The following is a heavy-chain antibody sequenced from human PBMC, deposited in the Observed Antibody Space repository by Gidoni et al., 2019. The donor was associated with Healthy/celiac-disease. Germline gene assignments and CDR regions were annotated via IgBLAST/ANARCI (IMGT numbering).Heavy chain of an antibody. Sequence: QVQLVQSGAEVKKPGASVKVSCTASGYTFTSSYMHWVRQAPGQGLEGMGRINPSGGSTSYAKKFQGRVTMTRDTSTSTVYMELSSLRSEDTAVYYGAVTIFGVVIPRAYYYYGMDVWGQGTTVTVSS. CDR3: AVTIFGVVIPRAYYYYGMDV. D-gene: IGHD3-3*01. CDR1: GYTFTSSY. V-gene: IGHV1-46*01. J-gene: IGHJ6*02. CDR2: INPSGGST.